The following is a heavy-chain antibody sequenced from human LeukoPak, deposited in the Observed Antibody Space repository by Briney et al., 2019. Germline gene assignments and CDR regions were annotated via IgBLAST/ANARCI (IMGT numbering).Heavy chain of an antibody. V-gene: IGHV3-23*01. CDR3: AKGGSGWLFDY. Sequence: GASLRLSCAGSGFTFSSYAMSWVRQASGKGLKWVSGISGSGDSTYYADSVRGRFTISRDNSKNTLYLQMNSLRAEDTAIYYCAKGGSGWLFDYWGQGTLVTVSS. D-gene: IGHD6-19*01. J-gene: IGHJ4*02. CDR1: GFTFSSYA. CDR2: ISGSGDST.